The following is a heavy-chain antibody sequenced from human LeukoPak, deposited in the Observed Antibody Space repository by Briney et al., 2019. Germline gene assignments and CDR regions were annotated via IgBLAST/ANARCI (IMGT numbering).Heavy chain of an antibody. CDR3: ARIGVIAAADINWFDP. J-gene: IGHJ5*02. V-gene: IGHV1-18*01. CDR2: ISAYNGNT. Sequence: ASVKVSCKASGYTFTSYGISWVRQAPGQGLEWMGWISAYNGNTNYAQKLQGRVTMTTDTSTSTAYMELRSLRSDDTAVYYCARIGVIAAADINWFDPWGQGTLVTVSS. CDR1: GYTFTSYG. D-gene: IGHD6-13*01.